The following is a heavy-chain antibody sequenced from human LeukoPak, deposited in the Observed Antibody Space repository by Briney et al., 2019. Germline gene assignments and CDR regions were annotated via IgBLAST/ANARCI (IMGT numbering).Heavy chain of an antibody. Sequence: PGGSLRLSCAASGFTFSSNTMSWVRQAPGKGLEWVSAISGSGGSTYYADSVKGRFTISRDNSKNTLYLQMNSLRAEDTAVYYCAKVLGRGSYHFDYWGQGTLVTVSS. CDR3: AKVLGRGSYHFDY. D-gene: IGHD1-26*01. J-gene: IGHJ4*02. CDR2: ISGSGGST. V-gene: IGHV3-23*01. CDR1: GFTFSSNT.